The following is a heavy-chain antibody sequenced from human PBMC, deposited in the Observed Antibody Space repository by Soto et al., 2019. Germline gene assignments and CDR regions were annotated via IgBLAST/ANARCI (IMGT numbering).Heavy chain of an antibody. CDR3: ARRSPYYDYIRGSYPDDY. CDR2: MNPNSGNT. Sequence: QVQLVQSGAEVKKPGASVKVSCKASGYTFTSYDINWVRQATGQGLEWMGWMNPNSGNTGYAQKFQGRVTMTRNTSISTAYMELSSLRSEDTAVYYCARRSPYYDYIRGSYPDDYWGQGTLVTVSS. J-gene: IGHJ4*02. D-gene: IGHD3-16*02. CDR1: GYTFTSYD. V-gene: IGHV1-8*01.